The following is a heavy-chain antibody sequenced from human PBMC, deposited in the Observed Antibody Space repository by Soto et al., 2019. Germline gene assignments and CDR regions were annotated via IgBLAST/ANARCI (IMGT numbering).Heavy chain of an antibody. Sequence: QVQLVESGGGVVQPGGSLRLSCAASGFTFSYYGFHWVRQAPGKGLEWVAVMHTGGNEKYYVDSVKGRFTVSRDDSRNMVYLEMSGLRAEDTAEYFCARDADTTGHYSHFDLWGRGALGPVS. CDR1: GFTFSYYG. D-gene: IGHD3-9*01. CDR2: MHTGGNEK. J-gene: IGHJ4*02. CDR3: ARDADTTGHYSHFDL. V-gene: IGHV3-33*08.